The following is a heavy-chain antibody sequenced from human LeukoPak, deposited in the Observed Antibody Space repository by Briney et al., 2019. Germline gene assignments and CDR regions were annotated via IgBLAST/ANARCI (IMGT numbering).Heavy chain of an antibody. D-gene: IGHD3-10*01. CDR1: GCTFSSYG. V-gene: IGHV3-30*02. J-gene: IGHJ4*02. CDR3: AKDGYGSGSYYSCYFDY. Sequence: GGSLRLSCAASGCTFSSYGMHWVCQAPGKGLEWVAFIRYDGSNKYYADSVRGRFTISRDNSKNTLYLQMNSLRAEDTAVYYCAKDGYGSGSYYSCYFDYWGQGTLVTVSS. CDR2: IRYDGSNK.